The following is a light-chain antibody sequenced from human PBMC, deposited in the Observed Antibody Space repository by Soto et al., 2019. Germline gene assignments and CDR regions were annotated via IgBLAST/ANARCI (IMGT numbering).Light chain of an antibody. V-gene: IGKV4-1*01. J-gene: IGKJ3*01. CDR2: WAS. CDR3: QQYYSIPFT. CDR1: QSVLFNSNNKNS. Sequence: DIVMTQSPDSLAVSLGERATINCRSSQSVLFNSNNKNSLAWYQQRPGQPPKLLIYWASAREFGVPDRFSGSGSATDFTLTISSLQAEDVAVYYCQQYYSIPFTFGPGTKVEIK.